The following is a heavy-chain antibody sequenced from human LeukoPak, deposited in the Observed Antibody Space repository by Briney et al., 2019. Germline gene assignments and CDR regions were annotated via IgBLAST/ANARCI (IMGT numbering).Heavy chain of an antibody. CDR2: ISGSGGST. Sequence: GGSLRLSCAASGFTFSSYAMSWVRQAPGKGLEWVSAISGSGGSTYYADSVKGRFTISRDNSKNTLYLQMNSLRAEDTAVYYCAKGGRYEGAVDYVWGSYRPDDAFDIWGQGTMVTVSS. V-gene: IGHV3-23*01. D-gene: IGHD3-16*02. CDR3: AKGGRYEGAVDYVWGSYRPDDAFDI. J-gene: IGHJ3*02. CDR1: GFTFSSYA.